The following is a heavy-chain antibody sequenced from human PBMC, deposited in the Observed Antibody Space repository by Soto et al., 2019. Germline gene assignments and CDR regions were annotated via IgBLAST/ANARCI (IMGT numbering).Heavy chain of an antibody. D-gene: IGHD3-22*01. Sequence: GGSLRLSCAASGFTFSSYAMSWVRQAPGKGLEWVSAISGSGGSTYYADSVKGRFTISRDNSKNTLYLQMNSLRAEDTAVYYCAKEMYYYDSSGYSFLDYWGQGTLVTVSS. V-gene: IGHV3-23*01. J-gene: IGHJ4*02. CDR1: GFTFSSYA. CDR2: ISGSGGST. CDR3: AKEMYYYDSSGYSFLDY.